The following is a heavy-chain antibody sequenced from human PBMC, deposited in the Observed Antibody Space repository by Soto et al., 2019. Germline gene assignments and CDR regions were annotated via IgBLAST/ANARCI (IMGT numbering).Heavy chain of an antibody. Sequence: GGSLRLSCAASGFTFSNAWMSWVRQAPGKGLEWAGRIKSKTDGGTTDYAAPVKGRFTISRDGSKNTLYLQMNSLKTEDTAVYYCTTRSSSPDWGQGTLVTVSS. CDR1: GFTFSNAW. CDR3: TTRSSSPD. J-gene: IGHJ4*02. D-gene: IGHD6-6*01. CDR2: IKSKTDGGTT. V-gene: IGHV3-15*01.